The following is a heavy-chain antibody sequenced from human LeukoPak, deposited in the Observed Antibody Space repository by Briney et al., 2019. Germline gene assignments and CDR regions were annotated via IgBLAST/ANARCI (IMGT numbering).Heavy chain of an antibody. CDR2: IRYSGST. Sequence: PSETLSLTCTVSGGSVSGGNYYCRWIRQPPGKGLEWIGYIRYSGSTVYNPSLKSRVTMSVDTSKNQFSLKLSSVTAADTAVYYCARTGSAGGYWGQGTLVTVSS. V-gene: IGHV4-61*01. CDR1: GGSVSGGNYY. CDR3: ARTGSAGGY. D-gene: IGHD1-1*01. J-gene: IGHJ4*02.